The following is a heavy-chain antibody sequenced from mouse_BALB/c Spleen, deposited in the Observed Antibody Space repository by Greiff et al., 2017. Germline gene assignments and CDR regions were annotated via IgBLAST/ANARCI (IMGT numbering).Heavy chain of an antibody. CDR2: ISCYNGAT. CDR3: ARWLSYYYAMDY. CDR1: GYSFTGYY. J-gene: IGHJ4*01. Sequence: LVKTGASVKISCKASGYSFTGYYMHWVKQSHGKSLEWIGYISCYNGATSYNQKFKGKATFTVDTSSSTAYMQFNSLTSEDSAVYYCARWLSYYYAMDYWGQGTSVTVSS. D-gene: IGHD2-2*01. V-gene: IGHV1S34*01.